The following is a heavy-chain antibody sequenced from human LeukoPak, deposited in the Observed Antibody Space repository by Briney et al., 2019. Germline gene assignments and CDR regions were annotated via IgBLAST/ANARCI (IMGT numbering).Heavy chain of an antibody. CDR3: ARNDRQWLVGSCFDY. V-gene: IGHV5-51*01. CDR1: GYSFTSYW. CDR2: IYPGDSDT. J-gene: IGHJ4*02. Sequence: GESLKISCKGSGYSFTSYWIGWVRQMPGKGLEWMGIIYPGDSDTRYSPSFQGQVTISADKSISTAYLQWSSLKASDTAMYYCARNDRQWLVGSCFDYWGQGTLVTVSS. D-gene: IGHD6-19*01.